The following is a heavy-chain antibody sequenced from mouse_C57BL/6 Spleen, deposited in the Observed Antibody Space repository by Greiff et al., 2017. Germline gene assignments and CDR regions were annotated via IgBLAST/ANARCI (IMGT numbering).Heavy chain of an antibody. Sequence: VKLMESDAELVKPGASVKISCKVSGYTFTDHTIHWMKQRPEQGLEWIGYIYPRDGSTKYNEKFKGKATLTADKSSSTAYMQLNSLTSEDSAVYFCARSHYYGSSPFAYWGQGTLVTVSA. CDR1: GYTFTDHT. CDR2: IYPRDGST. V-gene: IGHV1-78*01. D-gene: IGHD1-1*01. J-gene: IGHJ3*01. CDR3: ARSHYYGSSPFAY.